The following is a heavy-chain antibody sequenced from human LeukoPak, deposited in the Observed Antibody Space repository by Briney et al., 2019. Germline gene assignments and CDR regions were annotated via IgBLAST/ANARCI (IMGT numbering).Heavy chain of an antibody. J-gene: IGHJ6*03. V-gene: IGHV3-7*01. CDR1: GFTFSSYW. CDR3: ARNNPPNYDILTGYFSSYYYYYMDV. D-gene: IGHD3-9*01. CDR2: IKQDGSEK. Sequence: GGSLRLSCAASGFTFSSYWMSRVRQAPGKGLEWVANIKQDGSEKYYVDSVKGRFTISRDNAKNSLYLQMNSLRAEDTAVYYCARNNPPNYDILTGYFSSYYYYYMDVWGKGTTVTVSS.